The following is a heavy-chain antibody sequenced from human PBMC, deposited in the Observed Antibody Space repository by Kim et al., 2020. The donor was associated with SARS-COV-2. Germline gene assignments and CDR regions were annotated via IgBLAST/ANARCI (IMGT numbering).Heavy chain of an antibody. CDR2: IYYSGST. CDR3: ATGIRWDNFDY. CDR1: GGSISSYY. Sequence: SETLSLTCTVSGGSISSYYWSWIRQPPGKGLEWIGYIYYSGSTNYNPSLKSRVTISVDTSKNQFSLKLSSVTAADTAVYYCATGIRWDNFDYWGQGTLVTVSS. J-gene: IGHJ4*02. V-gene: IGHV4-59*08. D-gene: IGHD1-26*01.